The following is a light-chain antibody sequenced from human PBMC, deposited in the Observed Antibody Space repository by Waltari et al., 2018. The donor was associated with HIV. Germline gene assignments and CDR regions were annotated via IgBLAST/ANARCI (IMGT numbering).Light chain of an antibody. CDR2: EVN. J-gene: IGLJ2*01. Sequence: QSALTQPASVSGSTGQSITMSCTGTSSDVGSYNLVSWYQQHPGKAPKLIIYEVNKPPPGITNRFSGFKSGNTASLTITGLQAEDEADYHCCSYAIGGTFVFGGGTKVTVL. V-gene: IGLV2-23*02. CDR3: CSYAIGGTFV. CDR1: SSDVGSYNL.